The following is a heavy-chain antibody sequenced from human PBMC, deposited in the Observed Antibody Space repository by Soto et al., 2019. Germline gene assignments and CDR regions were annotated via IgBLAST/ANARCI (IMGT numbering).Heavy chain of an antibody. Sequence: QVLLVQSGAEVKKPGSSVKISCKASGGSFGNSAINWVRQTPGQGLEWLGGFIPVYRTLNYAQKFQGRVTITADESTGTAYMKLSSLESNDTAVYYCATGVIWIGYFTVDSWGQGTRVTVSS. D-gene: IGHD3-3*01. CDR1: GGSFGNSA. J-gene: IGHJ4*02. CDR2: FIPVYRTL. V-gene: IGHV1-69*01. CDR3: ATGVIWIGYFTVDS.